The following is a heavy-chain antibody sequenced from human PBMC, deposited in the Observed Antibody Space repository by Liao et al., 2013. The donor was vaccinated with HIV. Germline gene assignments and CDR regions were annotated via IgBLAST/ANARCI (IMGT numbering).Heavy chain of an antibody. CDR1: GGSISSYY. V-gene: IGHV4-4*07. CDR2: IYPSGST. D-gene: IGHD4-17*01. J-gene: IGHJ2*01. CDR3: ARDYGDPRGYWFFDL. Sequence: QVQLQESGPGLVKPSETLSLTCTVSGGSISSYYWSWIRQPAGKGLEWVGRIYPSGSTYYNPSLKSRVTISVDRSKNQFSLRLSSVTAADTAVYYCARDYGDPRGYWFFDLWGRGTLVTVSS.